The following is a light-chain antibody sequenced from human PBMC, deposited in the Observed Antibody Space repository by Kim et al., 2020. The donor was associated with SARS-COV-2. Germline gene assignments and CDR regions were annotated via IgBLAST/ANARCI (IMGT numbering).Light chain of an antibody. Sequence: SYELTQPPSVSVAPGKTARITCGGNNIGSKSVHWYQQKPGQAPVLVIYYDSDRPSGIPERFSGSNSGNTATLTISRDEAGDEADYYCQVWDSSSDRLYVF. J-gene: IGLJ1*01. CDR2: YDS. CDR3: QVWDSSSDRLYV. CDR1: NIGSKS. V-gene: IGLV3-21*04.